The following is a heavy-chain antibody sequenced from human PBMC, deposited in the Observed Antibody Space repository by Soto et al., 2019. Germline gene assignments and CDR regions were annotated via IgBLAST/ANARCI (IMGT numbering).Heavy chain of an antibody. CDR1: GGSISTSNW. D-gene: IGHD6-13*01. Sequence: SETLSLACAVSGGSISTSNWWSWVRQPPGKGLEWIGEVYRTGSTNYNPSLESRLTISVDKSKNQFSLKLTSVTAADTAVYYCARARATIAAAAIFDCWGQGTLVTVSS. V-gene: IGHV4-4*02. CDR2: VYRTGST. CDR3: ARARATIAAAAIFDC. J-gene: IGHJ4*02.